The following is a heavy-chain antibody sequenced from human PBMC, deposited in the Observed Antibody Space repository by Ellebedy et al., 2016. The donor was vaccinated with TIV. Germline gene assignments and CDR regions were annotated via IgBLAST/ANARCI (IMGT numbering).Heavy chain of an antibody. CDR3: ASHVDTSMSY. CDR2: ISVSGDRT. CDR1: GFTFSSYA. J-gene: IGHJ4*02. D-gene: IGHD5-18*01. V-gene: IGHV3-23*01. Sequence: GGSLRLXCAASGFTFSSYAVSWVRRAPGKGLEWVSAISVSGDRTYYGDSVKGRFTISRDDSKNTLYLQMNSLRAEDTALYYCASHVDTSMSYWGQGTLVTVSS.